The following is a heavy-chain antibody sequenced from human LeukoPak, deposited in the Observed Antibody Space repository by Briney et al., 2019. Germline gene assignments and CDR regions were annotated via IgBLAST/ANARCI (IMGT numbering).Heavy chain of an antibody. CDR2: INPSGGST. J-gene: IGHJ4*02. V-gene: IGHV1-46*01. CDR1: GYTFTSYY. D-gene: IGHD3-22*01. CDR3: ARDSGMDYYDSSGYYYVLLRN. Sequence: ASVKVSCKASGYTFTSYYMHWVRQAPGQRLEWMGIINPSGGSTSYAQKFQGRVTMTRDTSISTAYMELSRLRSDDTAVYYCARDSGMDYYDSSGYYYVLLRNWGQGTLITVSS.